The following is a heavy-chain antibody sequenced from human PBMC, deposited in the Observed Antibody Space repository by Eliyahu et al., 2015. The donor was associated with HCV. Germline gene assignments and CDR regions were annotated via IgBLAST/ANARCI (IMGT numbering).Heavy chain of an antibody. CDR3: ARVSSSGYYSDY. J-gene: IGHJ4*02. D-gene: IGHD3-22*01. CDR1: XYXFTGHX. CDR2: INXYSGDX. V-gene: IGHV1-2*02. Sequence: QVQLVQSGAEVKKPGASVKVSCXTSXYXFTGHXMERGLQAPGEGLAWMGWINXYSGDXNYVQKFQGRATMTRDTSISTAYMELSRLTSDDTAVYYCARVSSSGYYSDYWGQGTLVTVSS.